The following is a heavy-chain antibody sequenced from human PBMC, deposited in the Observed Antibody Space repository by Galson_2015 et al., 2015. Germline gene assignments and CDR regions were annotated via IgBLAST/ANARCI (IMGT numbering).Heavy chain of an antibody. J-gene: IGHJ6*03. Sequence: SLRLSCAASGFTFSSYSMNWVRQAPGKGLEWVSSISSSSSYIYYADSVKGRFTISRDNAKNSLYLQMNSLRAEDTAVYYCARVSYSKVYYYYMDVWGKGTTVTVSS. CDR2: ISSSSSYI. D-gene: IGHD4-11*01. CDR3: ARVSYSKVYYYYMDV. V-gene: IGHV3-21*01. CDR1: GFTFSSYS.